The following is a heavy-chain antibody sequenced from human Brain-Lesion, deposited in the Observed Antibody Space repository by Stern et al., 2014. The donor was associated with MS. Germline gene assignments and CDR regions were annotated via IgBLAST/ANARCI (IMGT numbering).Heavy chain of an antibody. Sequence: QLQLQESGSGLVKPSQTLSLTCTVSGDSISSGGFSWSWIRQPPGKGLEWIGYGYFGGTTFSGPSLKSRVPISVDTSKNHFSLKLTSVTAADTAVYYCARGDYNILTGFYGENNWFDPWGQGILVTVSS. J-gene: IGHJ5*02. CDR1: GDSISSGGFS. D-gene: IGHD3-9*01. CDR2: GYFGGTT. V-gene: IGHV4-30-2*01. CDR3: ARGDYNILTGFYGENNWFDP.